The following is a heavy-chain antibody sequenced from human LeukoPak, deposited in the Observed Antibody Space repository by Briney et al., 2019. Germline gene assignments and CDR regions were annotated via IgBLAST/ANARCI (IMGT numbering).Heavy chain of an antibody. J-gene: IGHJ4*02. CDR2: INPNSGGT. Sequence: ASVKVSCKASGYTFTSYDINWVRQATGQGLEWMGWINPNSGGTNYAQKFQGRVTMTRDTSISTAYMELSRLRSDDTAVYYCARQVAAAGSFDYWGQGTLVTVSS. CDR1: GYTFTSYD. CDR3: ARQVAAAGSFDY. V-gene: IGHV1-2*02. D-gene: IGHD6-13*01.